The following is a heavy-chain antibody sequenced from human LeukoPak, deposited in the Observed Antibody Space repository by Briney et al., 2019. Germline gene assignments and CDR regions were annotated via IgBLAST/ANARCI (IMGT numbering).Heavy chain of an antibody. CDR2: IWYDGSNK. Sequence: GGSLRLSCAASGFTFNRYAMNWVRQAPGKGLEWVAFIWYDGSNKYYADSVKGRFTISRDNSKNTLYLQMTSLRAEDTAVYYCAKDERGYYDSSGYFGAIDYWGQGSLVTVSS. V-gene: IGHV3-30*02. J-gene: IGHJ4*02. CDR1: GFTFNRYA. D-gene: IGHD3-22*01. CDR3: AKDERGYYDSSGYFGAIDY.